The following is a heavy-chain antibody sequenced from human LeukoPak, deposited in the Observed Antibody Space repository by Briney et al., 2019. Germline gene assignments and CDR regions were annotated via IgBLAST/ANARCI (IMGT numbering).Heavy chain of an antibody. Sequence: RASETLSLTCAVSGGSVFGYYWSWIRQPPGKGLEWIGEIHYNGRTKYHPALKSRVTISADTPNNQFSLKLTSMTAADTAVYYCARHGDWYFALWGPGTLVTVSS. CDR3: ARHGDWYFAL. CDR2: IHYNGRT. D-gene: IGHD3-10*01. V-gene: IGHV4-34*01. CDR1: GGSVFGYY. J-gene: IGHJ2*01.